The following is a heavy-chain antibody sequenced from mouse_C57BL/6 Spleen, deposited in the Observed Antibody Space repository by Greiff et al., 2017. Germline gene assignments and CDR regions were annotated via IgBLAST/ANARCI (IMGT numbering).Heavy chain of an antibody. CDR3: ARYYGYAMDY. D-gene: IGHD1-1*02. CDR1: GYAFTNYL. CDR2: INPGSGGT. Sequence: VQLHQSGAELVRPGTSVKVSCKASGYAFTNYLIEGVKQRPGQGLEGIGVINPGSGGTNYNEKFKGKATLTADKSSSAAYMQLSSLTSEDAAVYFCARYYGYAMDYWGQGTSVTVSS. V-gene: IGHV1-54*01. J-gene: IGHJ4*01.